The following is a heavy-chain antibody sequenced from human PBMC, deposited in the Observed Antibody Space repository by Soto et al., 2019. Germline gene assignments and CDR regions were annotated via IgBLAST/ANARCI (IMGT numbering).Heavy chain of an antibody. CDR2: IYWDDDK. Sequence: QITLKESGPPLVKPTQPLTLTCTFSGFSLSTSGVGVGWNRQPPGKPLDWHELIYWDDDKRYSPSLKSRLTITKDTATSRVVLTMNNMDPVDTPTYYCANIVATNASYYFDYWGQGTLVTVSS. CDR1: GFSLSTSGVG. J-gene: IGHJ4*02. D-gene: IGHD5-12*01. CDR3: ANIVATNASYYFDY. V-gene: IGHV2-5*02.